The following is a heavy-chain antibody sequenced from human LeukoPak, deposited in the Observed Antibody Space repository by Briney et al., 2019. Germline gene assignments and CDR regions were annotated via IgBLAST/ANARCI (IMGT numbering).Heavy chain of an antibody. V-gene: IGHV3-23*01. J-gene: IGHJ4*02. CDR3: ARGRGYCSSTSCYVFDY. CDR2: ISGSGGST. Sequence: PGGXLXXSXXAXGXTLSSYAMSWVRQAPGKGLEWXSAISGSGGSTYYADSVKGRFTICRDNSKNTVYMQMNSVRAEDTAVYYCARGRGYCSSTSCYVFDYWGQGTLVTVSS. CDR1: GXTLSSYA. D-gene: IGHD2-2*01.